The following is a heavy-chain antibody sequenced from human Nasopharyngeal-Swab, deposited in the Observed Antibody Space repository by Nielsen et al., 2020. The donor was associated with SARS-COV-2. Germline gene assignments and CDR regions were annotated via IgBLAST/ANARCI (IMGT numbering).Heavy chain of an antibody. Sequence: ASVKVSCKASGYTFTSYAMHWVRQAPGQRLEWMGWLNAGNGNTRYSQKFQGRVTMTRDTSTSTVYMELSSLRSEDTALYYCAREWEPELTRQTFYYYYGMDVWGQGTTVTVSS. CDR3: AREWEPELTRQTFYYYYGMDV. V-gene: IGHV1-3*01. J-gene: IGHJ6*02. CDR1: GYTFTSYA. CDR2: LNAGNGNT. D-gene: IGHD1-14*01.